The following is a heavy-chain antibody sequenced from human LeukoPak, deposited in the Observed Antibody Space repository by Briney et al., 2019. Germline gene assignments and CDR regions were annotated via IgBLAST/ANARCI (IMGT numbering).Heavy chain of an antibody. V-gene: IGHV3-30*02. D-gene: IGHD2-15*01. Sequence: GGSPRLSCAASGFTFSDYGILWVRQAPGKGLEWVAFIRYDANSKYYADSVEGRFTISRDNSKNTLSLQMDSLRPEDTAVYYCAKDIRFQAVVMVAATSDYWGQGTLVTVSS. CDR2: IRYDANSK. CDR3: AKDIRFQAVVMVAATSDY. CDR1: GFTFSDYG. J-gene: IGHJ4*02.